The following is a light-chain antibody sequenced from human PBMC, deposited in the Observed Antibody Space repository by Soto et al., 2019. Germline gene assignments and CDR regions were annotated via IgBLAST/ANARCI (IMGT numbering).Light chain of an antibody. CDR1: SSNIGSNT. CDR3: AAWDDSLSGPV. CDR2: SVN. Sequence: QSVLTQAPSASGTPGQRVTISCSGSSSNIGSNTVNWYQQLPGTAPKLLIYSVNQRPSGVPDRFSGSKSGTSASLAISGLQSDDEADYYCAAWDDSLSGPVFGTGTKVTVL. V-gene: IGLV1-44*01. J-gene: IGLJ1*01.